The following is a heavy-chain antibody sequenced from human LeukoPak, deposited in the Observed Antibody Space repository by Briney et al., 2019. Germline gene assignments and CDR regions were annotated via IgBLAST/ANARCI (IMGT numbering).Heavy chain of an antibody. CDR3: ARDLCGWVFDY. V-gene: IGHV3-21*01. Sequence: GGSLRLSCAASGFTFSSYSMNWVRQAPGKGLEWVSSISSSSSYIYYADSVKGRFTISRDNSKNSLYLQMNSLRVEDSAVYYCARDLCGWVFDYWGEGSLVTVSS. J-gene: IGHJ4*02. D-gene: IGHD2-21*01. CDR2: ISSSSSYI. CDR1: GFTFSSYS.